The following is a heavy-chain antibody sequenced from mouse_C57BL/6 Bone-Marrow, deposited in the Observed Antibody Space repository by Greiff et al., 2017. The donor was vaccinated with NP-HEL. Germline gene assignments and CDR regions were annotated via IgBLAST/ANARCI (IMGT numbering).Heavy chain of an antibody. J-gene: IGHJ4*01. V-gene: IGHV5-9*01. D-gene: IGHD2-4*01. CDR1: GFTFSSYT. CDR3: ARREVYYDYEDAMDY. Sequence: EVKVVESGGGLVKPGGSLKLSCAASGFTFSSYTMSWVRQTPEKRLEWVATISGGGGNTYYPDSVKGRFTISRDNAKNTLYLQMSSLRSEDTALYYCARREVYYDYEDAMDYWGQGTSVTVSS. CDR2: ISGGGGNT.